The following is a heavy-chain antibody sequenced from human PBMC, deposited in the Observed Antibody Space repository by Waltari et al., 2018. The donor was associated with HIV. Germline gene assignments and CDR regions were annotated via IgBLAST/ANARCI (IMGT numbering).Heavy chain of an antibody. D-gene: IGHD2-8*01. CDR3: ARRPRMAGFYLYYGMDV. Sequence: QLQLQQSGPGLVKPSETLSLTCTVSGGSVINRDSYWAFIRQSPGKGLEWIGNIYYTGTTFYNPSLKSRVTMSADLSKNQFSLRLRSVTAADTAIYYCARRPRMAGFYLYYGMDVWGQGTTVTVSS. CDR1: GGSVINRDSY. J-gene: IGHJ6*02. V-gene: IGHV4-39*01. CDR2: IYYTGTT.